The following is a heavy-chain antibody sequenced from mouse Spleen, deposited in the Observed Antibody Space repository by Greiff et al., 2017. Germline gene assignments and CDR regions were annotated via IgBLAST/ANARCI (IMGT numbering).Heavy chain of an antibody. D-gene: IGHD2-3*01. CDR2: INYDGSST. CDR3: AREDGYYYYFDY. Sequence: EVMLVESEGGLVQPGSSMKLSCTASGFTFSDYYMAWVRQVPEKGLEWVANINYDGSSTYYLDSLKSRFIISRDNAKNILYLQMSSLKSEDTATYYCAREDGYYYYFDYWGQGTTLTVSS. V-gene: IGHV5-16*01. J-gene: IGHJ2*01. CDR1: GFTFSDYY.